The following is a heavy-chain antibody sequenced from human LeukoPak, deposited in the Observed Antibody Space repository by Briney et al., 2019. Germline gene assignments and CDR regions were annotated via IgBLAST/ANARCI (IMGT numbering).Heavy chain of an antibody. Sequence: GGSLRLSCAASGFTFDDYAMHWVRQAPGKGPHPVSLISGDGGSTYYADSVKGRFTISRDNSKNSLYLQMNSLTTEDTALYYCAKDRITIFSYGMDVWGQGTTVTVSS. V-gene: IGHV3-43*02. D-gene: IGHD3-9*01. CDR2: ISGDGGST. CDR3: AKDRITIFSYGMDV. CDR1: GFTFDDYA. J-gene: IGHJ6*02.